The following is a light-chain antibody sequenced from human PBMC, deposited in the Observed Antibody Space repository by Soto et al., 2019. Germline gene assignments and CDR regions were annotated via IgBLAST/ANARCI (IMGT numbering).Light chain of an antibody. CDR1: SSDVGGYNY. CDR2: EVS. CDR3: SSYAGSNSVV. V-gene: IGLV2-8*01. Sequence: QSALTQPPSASGSPGQSFTISCTGMSSDVGGYNYVSWYQQHPGKAPKLMIYEVSKRPSGVPDRFSGSKSGNTASLTVSGLQAEDEADYYCSSYAGSNSVVFGGGTQLTVL. J-gene: IGLJ2*01.